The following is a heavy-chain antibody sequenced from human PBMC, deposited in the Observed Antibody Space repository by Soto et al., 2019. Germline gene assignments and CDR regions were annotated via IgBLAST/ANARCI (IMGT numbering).Heavy chain of an antibody. CDR2: INNDGSST. CDR3: ARGSTAMVTG. V-gene: IGHV3-74*01. Sequence: EVQLVESGGGLVQPGGSLRLSCAASGFTFSSYWMHWVRQAPGKGLVWVSRINNDGSSTSYVDSVKGRFTISRDNAKNTLYLQMNSLRAEDTAVYYCARGSTAMVTGRGQGTLVTVSS. CDR1: GFTFSSYW. D-gene: IGHD5-18*01. J-gene: IGHJ4*02.